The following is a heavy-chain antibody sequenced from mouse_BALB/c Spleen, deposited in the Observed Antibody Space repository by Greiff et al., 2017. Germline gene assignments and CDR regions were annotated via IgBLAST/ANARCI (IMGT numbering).Heavy chain of an antibody. J-gene: IGHJ4*01. Sequence: EVKLVESGGGLVKPGGSLKLSCAASGFTFSSYAMSWVRQTPEKRLEWVATISSGGSYTYYPDSVKGRFTISRDNAKNTLYLQMSSLRSEDTAMYYCASMDYWGQGTSVTVSS. CDR1: GFTFSSYA. CDR2: ISSGGSYT. V-gene: IGHV5-9-3*01. CDR3: ASMDY.